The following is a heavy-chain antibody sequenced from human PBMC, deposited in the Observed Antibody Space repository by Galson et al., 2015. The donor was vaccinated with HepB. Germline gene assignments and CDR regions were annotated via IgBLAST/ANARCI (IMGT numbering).Heavy chain of an antibody. CDR1: EFTFSTYW. CDR3: ARDVGDA. V-gene: IGHV3-7*03. D-gene: IGHD1-26*01. Sequence: SLRLSCAASEFTFSTYWMTWVRQAPGRGLKWVATINQDGSQKYYVDSLKGRVTISRDNTKNSLYLEMNSLRAEDTAFYSCARDVGDAWGQGTLVTVSS. J-gene: IGHJ1*01. CDR2: INQDGSQK.